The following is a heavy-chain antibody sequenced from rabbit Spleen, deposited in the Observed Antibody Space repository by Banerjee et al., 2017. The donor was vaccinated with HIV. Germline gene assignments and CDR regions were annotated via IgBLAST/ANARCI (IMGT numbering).Heavy chain of an antibody. J-gene: IGHJ6*01. D-gene: IGHD8-1*01. CDR2: INIVTGKS. CDR3: ARDTGSSFSSYGMDL. Sequence: QEQLEESGGDLVQPEGSLTLTCTASGFTISSSDYMCWVRQAPGKGLEWIGCINIVTGKSVYASWAKGRFIMSRTSSTKVTLQMTSLTVADTATYFCARDTGSSFSSYGMDLWGPGTLVTV. V-gene: IGHV1S45*01. CDR1: GFTISSSDY.